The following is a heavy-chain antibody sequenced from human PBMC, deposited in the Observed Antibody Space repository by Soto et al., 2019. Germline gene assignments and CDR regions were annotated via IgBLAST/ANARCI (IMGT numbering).Heavy chain of an antibody. CDR2: IYYRGNA. CDR3: ASLEGLAKISHDFDF. Sequence: QLQLQESGPGLVKPSETLSLTCSVSDDSINSGKYYWGWIRQHPGKGLEWIGSIYYRGNAYYNPSPATRVTISLNKPRSQFSLKLNSLNAADSAVYFCASLEGLAKISHDFDFWGPGALVTFSS. V-gene: IGHV4-39*01. D-gene: IGHD3-9*01. CDR1: DDSINSGKYY. J-gene: IGHJ4*02.